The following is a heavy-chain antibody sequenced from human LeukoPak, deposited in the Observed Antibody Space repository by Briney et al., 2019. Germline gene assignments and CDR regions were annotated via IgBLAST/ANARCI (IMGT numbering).Heavy chain of an antibody. V-gene: IGHV4-34*01. CDR3: AGLSDYGSGSYTTFDY. CDR2: INHSGST. D-gene: IGHD3-10*01. CDR1: GGSFSGYY. Sequence: PSETLSLTCAVYGGSFSGYYWSWIRQPPGKGLEWIGEINHSGSTNYNPSLRSRVTISVDTSKNQFSLKLSSVTAADTAVYYCAGLSDYGSGSYTTFDYWGQGTLVTVSS. J-gene: IGHJ4*02.